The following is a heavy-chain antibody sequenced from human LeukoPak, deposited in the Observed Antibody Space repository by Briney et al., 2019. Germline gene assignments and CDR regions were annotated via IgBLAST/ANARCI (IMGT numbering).Heavy chain of an antibody. J-gene: IGHJ3*02. CDR3: ARAPMYYDFWSGIPHAFDI. CDR1: GGSISSYY. V-gene: IGHV4-59*01. Sequence: SETLSLTCTVSGGSISSYYWSWIRQPPGKGLEWIGYIYYSGSTNYNPSLKSRVTISVDTSKNQFSLKLSSVTAADTAVYYCARAPMYYDFWSGIPHAFDIWGQGTMVTVSS. CDR2: IYYSGST. D-gene: IGHD3-3*01.